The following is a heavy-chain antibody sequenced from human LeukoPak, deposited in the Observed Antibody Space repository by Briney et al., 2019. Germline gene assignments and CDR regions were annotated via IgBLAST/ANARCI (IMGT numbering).Heavy chain of an antibody. CDR2: IYYSGST. J-gene: IGHJ3*02. V-gene: IGHV4-59*01. D-gene: IGHD6-13*01. CDR1: GVSISSYY. CDR3: ARALQPGVYAFDI. Sequence: PSETLSLTCTVSGVSISSYYWTWIRQSPGEGLEWIGYIYYSGSTNYNPSLKSRVTISVDTSKNQFSLKLSSVTAADTAVYYCARALQPGVYAFDIWGQGTMVTVSS.